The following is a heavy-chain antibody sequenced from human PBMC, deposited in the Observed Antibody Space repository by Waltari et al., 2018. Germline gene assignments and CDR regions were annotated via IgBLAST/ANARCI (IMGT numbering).Heavy chain of an antibody. Sequence: EVQLAESGGGLVKPGGSIRLSCAISGLSVSNAWMGWVRQAPGKGLEWIGRLKSKSAGGTTDFAAPVQGRFNISRDDSKNTMNLQMNSLKTEDTAVYYCTTDRGISVRPLFDRWGRGTLVTVSS. CDR3: TTDRGISVRPLFDR. CDR2: LKSKSAGGTT. V-gene: IGHV3-15*01. J-gene: IGHJ5*02. CDR1: GLSVSNAW. D-gene: IGHD6-6*01.